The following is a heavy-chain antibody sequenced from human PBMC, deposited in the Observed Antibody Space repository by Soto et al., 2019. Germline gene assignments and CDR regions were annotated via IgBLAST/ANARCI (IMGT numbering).Heavy chain of an antibody. CDR3: ARDGGYTGYEQGNPFDI. V-gene: IGHV4-4*07. CDR1: GGSISPYC. J-gene: IGHJ3*02. CDR2: MYGTGTT. Sequence: QVQLQESAPGLVTPSETLSLTCTVSGGSISPYCWSGTRQPAGQGLEWISRMYGTGTTNYTPSLKSRVSMSIDTSEKQFSLKPLSVAAADTAVYYCARDGGYTGYEQGNPFDIWGQGTMVSVSS. D-gene: IGHD5-12*01.